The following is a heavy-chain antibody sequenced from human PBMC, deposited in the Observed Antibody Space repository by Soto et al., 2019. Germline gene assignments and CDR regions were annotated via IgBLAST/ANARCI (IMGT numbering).Heavy chain of an antibody. J-gene: IGHJ4*02. CDR2: IYRTGST. D-gene: IGHD1-7*01. V-gene: IGHV4-4*02. Sequence: SETLSLTCAVSGGSFTSNNWWTWVRQPPGQGLEWIGEIYRTGSTNYNPSLKSRVTISLDKSEHQSSLKVTSLTAADTAVYYCASRDPGTSVDYWGQGTLVTVPQ. CDR3: ASRDPGTSVDY. CDR1: GGSFTSNNW.